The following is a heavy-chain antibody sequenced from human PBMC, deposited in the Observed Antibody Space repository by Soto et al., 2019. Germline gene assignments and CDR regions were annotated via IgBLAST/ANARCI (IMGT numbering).Heavy chain of an antibody. D-gene: IGHD5-18*01. CDR1: GGIFTNNA. J-gene: IGHJ6*02. Sequence: QVQVVQSGAEVKKPGSSVKVSCKVSGGIFTNNAISWVRQAPGQGLEWLGGVIPLFDTAYYAQIFRGRLRISADAAASSAYTELSGLTSADTAVYFCATGGHNDGYNFYHGMDVWGQGTTVTVS. CDR2: VIPLFDTA. CDR3: ATGGHNDGYNFYHGMDV. V-gene: IGHV1-69*01.